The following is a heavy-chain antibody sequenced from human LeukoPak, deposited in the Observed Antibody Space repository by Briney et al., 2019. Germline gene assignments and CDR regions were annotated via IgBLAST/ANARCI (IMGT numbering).Heavy chain of an antibody. CDR1: GGSISSYY. J-gene: IGHJ4*02. CDR3: AREAYLAYCGGDCQNSFDY. D-gene: IGHD2-21*01. Sequence: SETLSLTCTASGGSISSYYWSWIRQPAGKGLEWIGRIYTSGSTNYNPSLKSRVTMSVDTSKNQFSLKLSSVTAADTAVYYCAREAYLAYCGGDCQNSFDYWGQGTLVTVSS. V-gene: IGHV4-4*07. CDR2: IYTSGST.